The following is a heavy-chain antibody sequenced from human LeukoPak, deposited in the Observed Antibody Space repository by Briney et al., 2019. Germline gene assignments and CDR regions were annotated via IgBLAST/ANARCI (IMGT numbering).Heavy chain of an antibody. CDR1: GASVSGYY. D-gene: IGHD2-8*01. CDR2: INHSGST. CDR3: ARGRYCTNGVCFLDYYYYYMDV. Sequence: SETLSLTCAVYGASVSGYYWSWLRQPPGKGLEWIGEINHSGSTNYNPSPKSRVTISVDTSKNQFSLKLSSVTAADTAVYYCARGRYCTNGVCFLDYYYYYMDVWGKGTTVTVSS. J-gene: IGHJ6*03. V-gene: IGHV4-34*01.